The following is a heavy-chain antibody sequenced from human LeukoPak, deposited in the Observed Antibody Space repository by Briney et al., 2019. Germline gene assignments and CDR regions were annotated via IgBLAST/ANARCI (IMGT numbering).Heavy chain of an antibody. D-gene: IGHD3-22*01. V-gene: IGHV3-23*01. Sequence: GGSLRLSCAASGFTFSTCGMSWVRQAPGKGLEWVSAVTGGGLTTYYADSVKGRFTISRDNSKNTLYLQMNSLRAEDTAVYYCATMKGYFENWGQGTLVTVSS. J-gene: IGHJ4*02. CDR3: ATMKGYFEN. CDR2: VTGGGLTT. CDR1: GFTFSTCG.